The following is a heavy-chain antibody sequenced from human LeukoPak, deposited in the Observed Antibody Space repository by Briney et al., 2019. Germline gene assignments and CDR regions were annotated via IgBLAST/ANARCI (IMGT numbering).Heavy chain of an antibody. CDR2: INHSGST. Sequence: SETLSLTCAVYGGSLSGYYWSWIRQPPGKGLEWIGEINHSGSTNYNPSLKSRVTISVDTSKNQFFLKLSSVTAADTAVYYCARGQSLGELALCDFDYWGQGTLVTVSS. D-gene: IGHD3-10*01. V-gene: IGHV4-34*01. J-gene: IGHJ4*02. CDR3: ARGQSLGELALCDFDY. CDR1: GGSLSGYY.